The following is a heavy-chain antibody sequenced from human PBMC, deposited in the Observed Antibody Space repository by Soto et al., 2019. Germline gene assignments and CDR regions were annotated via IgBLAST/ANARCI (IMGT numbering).Heavy chain of an antibody. V-gene: IGHV1-46*03. D-gene: IGHD3-3*01. CDR3: ARGRDFWSGYYSPPADY. Sequence: GASVKVSCKASGYTFTSYYMPWVLQAPGQGLEWMGIINPSGGSTSYAQKFQGRVTMTRDTSTSTVYMELSSLRSEDTAVYYCARGRDFWSGYYSPPADYWGQGTLVTVSS. CDR1: GYTFTSYY. CDR2: INPSGGST. J-gene: IGHJ4*02.